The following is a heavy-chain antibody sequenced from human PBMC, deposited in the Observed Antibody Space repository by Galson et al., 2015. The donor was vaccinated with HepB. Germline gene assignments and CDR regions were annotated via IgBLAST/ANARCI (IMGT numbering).Heavy chain of an antibody. CDR2: ISYSGST. CDR1: GDSISRSTFY. J-gene: IGHJ5*02. D-gene: IGHD6-19*01. Sequence: SETLSLTCTVSGDSISRSTFYWGWIRQAPGKGLEWIGSISYSGSTYNNPALKSRVTISVDTSKNQFFLKMRSVTAADTAVYYCARVKWLVRDNWFDPWGQGILVTVSS. CDR3: ARVKWLVRDNWFDP. V-gene: IGHV4-39*07.